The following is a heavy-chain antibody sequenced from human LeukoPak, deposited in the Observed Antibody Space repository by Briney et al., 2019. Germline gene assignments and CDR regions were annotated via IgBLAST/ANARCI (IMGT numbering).Heavy chain of an antibody. Sequence: LSLTCAVYGGSFSGYYWSWIRQAPGKGLEWVAVIWYDGSNKYYADSVKGRFTISRDNSKNTLYLQMNSLRAEDTAVYYCARDGRGAYSYGLTLLDYYGMDVWGQGTTVTVSS. J-gene: IGHJ6*02. CDR3: ARDGRGAYSYGLTLLDYYGMDV. V-gene: IGHV3-33*08. CDR2: IWYDGSNK. CDR1: GGSFSGYY. D-gene: IGHD5-18*01.